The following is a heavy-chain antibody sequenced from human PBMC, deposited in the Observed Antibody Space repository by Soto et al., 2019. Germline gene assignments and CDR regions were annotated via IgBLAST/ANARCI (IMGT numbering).Heavy chain of an antibody. J-gene: IGHJ4*02. Sequence: QVQLVQSGAEVKKPRASVKVSCKASGYTFSSYDINWVRQATGQGPEWMGWMNPISGDTGYAQKFQGRVTMTRNTSITTAYMELYSLRSEDTAVYYCAKVSRRGSAIDFDYWGQGTLVTVS. CDR1: GYTFSSYD. CDR3: AKVSRRGSAIDFDY. CDR2: MNPISGDT. V-gene: IGHV1-8*01. D-gene: IGHD3-10*01.